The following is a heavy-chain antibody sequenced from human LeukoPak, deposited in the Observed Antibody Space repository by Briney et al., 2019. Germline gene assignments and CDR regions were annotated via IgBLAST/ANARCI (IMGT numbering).Heavy chain of an antibody. CDR1: GGSFSGYY. CDR2: INHSGST. J-gene: IGHJ4*02. D-gene: IGHD3-22*01. Sequence: SETLSLTCAVYGGSFSGYYWGWIRQPPGKGLEWIGEINHSGSTNYNPSLKSRVTISVDTSKNQFSLKLSSVTAADTAVYYCARGYYDSSGYYSLDYWGQGTLVTVSS. V-gene: IGHV4-34*01. CDR3: ARGYYDSSGYYSLDY.